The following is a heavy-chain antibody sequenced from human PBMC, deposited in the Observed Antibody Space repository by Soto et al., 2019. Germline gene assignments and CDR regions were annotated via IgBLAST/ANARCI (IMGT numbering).Heavy chain of an antibody. D-gene: IGHD5-18*01. CDR1: GGVVSSINW. Sequence: QVQLQESGPGLVKPSGTLSLTCDVSGGVVSSINWWSWVRQPPGKTLEWIGEVFHSGTTNYNPSLKSRVTISVDKSENQLSLKLRSVTAADTAVYYCARGGGTYSTSYGMDVWGQGTTVIVSS. J-gene: IGHJ6*02. V-gene: IGHV4-4*02. CDR3: ARGGGTYSTSYGMDV. CDR2: VFHSGTT.